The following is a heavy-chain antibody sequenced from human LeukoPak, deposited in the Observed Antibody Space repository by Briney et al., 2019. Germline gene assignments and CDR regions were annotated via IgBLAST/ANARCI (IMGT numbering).Heavy chain of an antibody. CDR2: IYYSGST. Sequence: SETLSLTCTVSGGSISSSSYYWGWIRQPPGKGLEWIGSIYYSGSTYYNPSLKSRVTMSVDTSKNQFSLKLSSVTAADTAVYYCARGDHRNYEDYYYYYYYMDVWGKGTTVTVSS. J-gene: IGHJ6*03. CDR1: GGSISSSSYY. V-gene: IGHV4-39*07. CDR3: ARGDHRNYEDYYYYYYYMDV. D-gene: IGHD4-11*01.